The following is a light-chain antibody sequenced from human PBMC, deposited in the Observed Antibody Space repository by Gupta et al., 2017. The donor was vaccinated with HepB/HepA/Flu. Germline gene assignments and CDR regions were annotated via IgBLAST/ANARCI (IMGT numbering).Light chain of an antibody. Sequence: QSVLTQPPSVSGAPGQTVTISCAWSSSNIGADYDVHWYQQLPGTAHKLRNEGNKNRASGVPDRVSGSKSGTSESLAIXGXQAEDEXEYECHYYDNRLSGVVFGGGTKLTVL. V-gene: IGLV1-40*01. CDR2: GNK. CDR1: SSNIGADYD. J-gene: IGLJ2*01. CDR3: HYYDNRLSGVV.